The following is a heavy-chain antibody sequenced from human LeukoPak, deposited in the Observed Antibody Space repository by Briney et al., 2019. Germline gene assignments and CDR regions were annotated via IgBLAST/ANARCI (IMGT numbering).Heavy chain of an antibody. D-gene: IGHD1-26*01. V-gene: IGHV1-3*03. CDR1: GYTFTSYG. J-gene: IGHJ4*02. CDR2: INAVNGNT. CDR3: ARERISGSYSIRDYYFDY. Sequence: WASVKVSCKAYGYTFTSYGISWVRQAPGQRLEWMGWINAVNGNTKYSQEFQGRVTITRDTSAGTAYMELSSLRSEDMAVYYCARERISGSYSIRDYYFDYWGQGTLVTVSS.